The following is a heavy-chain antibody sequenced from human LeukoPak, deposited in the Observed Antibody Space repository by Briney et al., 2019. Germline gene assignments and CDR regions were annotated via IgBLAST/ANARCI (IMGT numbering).Heavy chain of an antibody. CDR3: WGNYYYYMDV. J-gene: IGHJ6*03. CDR2: IRSRAYGGTT. Sequence: GGSLRLSCTASGFTFGDYAMSWVRQAPGKGLEWVGFIRSRAYGGTTEYAASVKGRFTISKNDSKSIAYLQMNSLKTEDTAVYYCWGNYYYYMDVWGKGTTVTVSS. V-gene: IGHV3-49*04. D-gene: IGHD7-27*01. CDR1: GFTFGDYA.